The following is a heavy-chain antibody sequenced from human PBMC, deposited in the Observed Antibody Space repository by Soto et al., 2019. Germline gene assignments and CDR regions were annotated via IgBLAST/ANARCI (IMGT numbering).Heavy chain of an antibody. V-gene: IGHV3-43D*03. D-gene: IGHD3-9*01. CDR1: GFTFDDYA. CDR2: ISWDGGST. J-gene: IGHJ6*02. CDR3: AKDGGVGYYDMLTGYDYGYYGMDV. Sequence: GGSLRLSCAASGFTFDDYAMHWVRQAPGKGLEWVSLISWDGGSTYYADSVKGRFTISRDNSKNSLYLQMNSLRAEDTALYYCAKDGGVGYYDMLTGYDYGYYGMDVWGQGTTVTVSS.